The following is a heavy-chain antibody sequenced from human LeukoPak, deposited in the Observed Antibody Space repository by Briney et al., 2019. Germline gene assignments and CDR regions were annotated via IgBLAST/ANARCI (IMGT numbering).Heavy chain of an antibody. Sequence: SETLSLTCTVSGGSISSYYWSWIRQPPGKGLEWIGYIYYSGSTNYNPSLKSRVTISVDTSKNQFSLKLSSVTAADTAVYYCARHGPIVVVPAAMPGGRSWFDYWGQGTLVTVSS. V-gene: IGHV4-59*08. CDR3: ARHGPIVVVPAAMPGGRSWFDY. D-gene: IGHD2-2*01. J-gene: IGHJ4*02. CDR1: GGSISSYY. CDR2: IYYSGST.